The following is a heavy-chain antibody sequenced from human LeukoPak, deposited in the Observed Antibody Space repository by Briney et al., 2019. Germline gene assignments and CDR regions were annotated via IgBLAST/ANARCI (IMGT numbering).Heavy chain of an antibody. J-gene: IGHJ4*02. V-gene: IGHV1-2*02. CDR3: ARSGYSGYDPTIDY. CDR2: INPNSGGT. Sequence: ASVKVSCKASGYTFTGYYMHWVRQAPGQGLEWMGWINPNSGGTNYAQEFQGRVTMTRDTSISTAYMELSRLRSDDTAVYYCARSGYSGYDPTIDYWGQGTLVTVSS. CDR1: GYTFTGYY. D-gene: IGHD5-12*01.